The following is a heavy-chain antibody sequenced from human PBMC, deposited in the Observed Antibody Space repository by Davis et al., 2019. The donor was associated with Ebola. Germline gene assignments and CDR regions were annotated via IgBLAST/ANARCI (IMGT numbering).Heavy chain of an antibody. V-gene: IGHV1-58*01. D-gene: IGHD3-22*01. CDR2: IVVGSGNT. CDR1: GFTFTSSA. J-gene: IGHJ6*02. Sequence: AASVKVSCKASGFTFTSSAVQWVRQARGQRLEWIGWIVVGSGNTNYAQKFQERVTITRDMSTSTAYMELSSLRSEDTAVYYCARGGITMMVVPRDYYYGLDVWGQGTTVTVSS. CDR3: ARGGITMMVVPRDYYYGLDV.